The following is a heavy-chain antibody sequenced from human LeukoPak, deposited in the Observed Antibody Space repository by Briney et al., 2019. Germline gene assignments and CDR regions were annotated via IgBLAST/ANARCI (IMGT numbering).Heavy chain of an antibody. J-gene: IGHJ5*02. CDR1: GGTISSYY. Sequence: SETLSLTCTASGGTISSYYWSWIRQPPGKGLEWIAFVYYSGITNYNPSLKSRASISVDTSKNLCSLRLSSVTAADTAVYYCARHAIYSGGYSYWVDPRGLGTLVTVSS. D-gene: IGHD1-26*01. CDR3: ARHAIYSGGYSYWVDP. CDR2: VYYSGIT. V-gene: IGHV4-59*08.